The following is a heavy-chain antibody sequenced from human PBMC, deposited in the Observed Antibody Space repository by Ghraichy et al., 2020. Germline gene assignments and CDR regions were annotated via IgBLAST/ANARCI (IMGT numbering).Heavy chain of an antibody. CDR1: GYTFTNYG. V-gene: IGHV1-18*01. J-gene: IGHJ4*02. Sequence: ASVKVSCKASGYTFTNYGISWVRQAPGQGLEWMGWISAYNGDTNFAQKLQGRVTMTTDTSVNTVYMELRSLRSDDTAVYYCARSPGIVVGRVDYWGQGTLVTVSS. CDR2: ISAYNGDT. CDR3: ARSPGIVVGRVDY. D-gene: IGHD2-15*01.